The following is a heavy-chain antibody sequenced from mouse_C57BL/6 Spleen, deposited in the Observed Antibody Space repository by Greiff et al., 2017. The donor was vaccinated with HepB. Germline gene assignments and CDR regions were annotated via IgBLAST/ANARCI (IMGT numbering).Heavy chain of an antibody. Sequence: EVQLQQSGPELVKPGASVKIPCKASGYTFTDYNMDWVKQSHGKSLEWIGDINPNNGGTIYNQKFKGKATLTVDKSSSTAYMELRSLTSEDTAVYYCARFLLRLYAMDYWGQGTSVTVSS. J-gene: IGHJ4*01. D-gene: IGHD1-2*01. V-gene: IGHV1-18*01. CDR3: ARFLLRLYAMDY. CDR2: INPNNGGT. CDR1: GYTFTDYN.